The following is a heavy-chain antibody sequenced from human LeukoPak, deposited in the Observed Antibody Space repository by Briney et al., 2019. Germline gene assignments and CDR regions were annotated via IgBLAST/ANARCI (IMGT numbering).Heavy chain of an antibody. D-gene: IGHD1-7*01. Sequence: GGSLRLSCAASGFTFSSYAMSWVRQAPGKGLEWVSAISGSGGSTYYADSVKGRFTISRDNSKNTLYLQMNSLRAEDTAVYYCAKAMGSATTRTCFDYWGQGTLVTVSS. J-gene: IGHJ4*02. CDR2: ISGSGGST. CDR3: AKAMGSATTRTCFDY. CDR1: GFTFSSYA. V-gene: IGHV3-23*01.